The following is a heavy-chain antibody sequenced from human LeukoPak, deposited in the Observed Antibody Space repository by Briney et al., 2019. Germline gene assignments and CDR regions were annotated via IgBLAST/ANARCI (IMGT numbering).Heavy chain of an antibody. CDR2: ISSSSSYI. CDR1: GFTFSSYS. J-gene: IGHJ4*02. V-gene: IGHV3-21*01. CDR3: ARQGQQWLELDY. D-gene: IGHD6-19*01. Sequence: GGSLRLSCAASGFTFSSYSMNWVRQAPGKGLEWVSSISSSSSYIYYADSVKGRFTISRDNAKNSLYLQMNSLRAEDTAVYYCARQGQQWLELDYWGQGTLVTVSS.